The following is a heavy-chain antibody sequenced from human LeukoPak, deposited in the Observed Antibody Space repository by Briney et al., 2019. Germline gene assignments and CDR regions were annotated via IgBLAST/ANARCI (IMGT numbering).Heavy chain of an antibody. J-gene: IGHJ6*02. Sequence: ASVKVSCKASGYTFTSYDINWVRQATGQGLEWMGWMNPNSGNTGDAQKFQGRVTMTRNTSISTAYMELSSLRSEDTAVYYCARTHSSGWYSVFYYYYGMDVWGQGTTVTVSS. CDR2: MNPNSGNT. CDR3: ARTHSSGWYSVFYYYYGMDV. V-gene: IGHV1-8*01. D-gene: IGHD6-19*01. CDR1: GYTFTSYD.